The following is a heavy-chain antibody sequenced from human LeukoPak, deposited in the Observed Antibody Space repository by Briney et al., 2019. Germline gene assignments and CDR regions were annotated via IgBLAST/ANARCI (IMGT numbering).Heavy chain of an antibody. J-gene: IGHJ4*02. V-gene: IGHV3-23*01. Sequence: GGSLRLSCAASGFTFSSYAMSWVRQAPGKGLEWVSAISGSGGSTYYADSVKGRFTISRDNSKNTLYLQMNSLRAEDTAAYYCAKDGDYYDSSGYGDYWGQGTLVTVSS. CDR1: GFTFSSYA. CDR2: ISGSGGST. CDR3: AKDGDYYDSSGYGDY. D-gene: IGHD3-22*01.